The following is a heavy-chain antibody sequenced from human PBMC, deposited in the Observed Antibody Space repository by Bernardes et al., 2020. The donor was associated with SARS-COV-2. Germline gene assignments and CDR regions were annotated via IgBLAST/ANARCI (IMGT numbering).Heavy chain of an antibody. Sequence: GGSLRLSCAASGFTFRSYSMNWVRQAPGKGLEWVSSISSSSSYIYYADSVKGRFTISRDNAKNSLYLQMNSLRAEDTAVYYCARTLLPAATTLYYYYGMDVWGQGTTVTVSS. CDR1: GFTFRSYS. V-gene: IGHV3-21*01. CDR2: ISSSSSYI. J-gene: IGHJ6*02. CDR3: ARTLLPAATTLYYYYGMDV. D-gene: IGHD2-2*01.